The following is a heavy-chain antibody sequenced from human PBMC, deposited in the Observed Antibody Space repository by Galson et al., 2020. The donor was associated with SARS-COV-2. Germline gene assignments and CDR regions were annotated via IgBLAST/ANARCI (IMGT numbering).Heavy chain of an antibody. V-gene: IGHV3-21*01. CDR1: GFTFSTYT. J-gene: IGHJ3*02. Sequence: TGGSLRLSCAASGFTFSTYTMNWVRQAPGKGLEWVSSVSSSRTYIADSVKGRFTISRDNAKNSLYLQLNSLRAEDTAVYYCAREAYISGWLDAFDIWGQGTMVTVSS. CDR3: AREAYISGWLDAFDI. CDR2: VSSSRTY. D-gene: IGHD6-19*01.